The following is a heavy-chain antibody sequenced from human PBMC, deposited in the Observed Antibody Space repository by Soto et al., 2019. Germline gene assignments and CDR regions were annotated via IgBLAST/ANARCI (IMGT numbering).Heavy chain of an antibody. CDR2: IYYSGST. J-gene: IGHJ4*02. CDR3: ARFRWELPIDY. CDR1: GGSISSGDYY. V-gene: IGHV4-30-4*01. Sequence: SETLSLTCTVSGGSISSGDYYWSWIRQPPGKGLEWIGYIYYSGSTYYNPSLKSRVTISVDTSKNQFSLKLSSVTAADTAVYYCARFRWELPIDYWGQGTLVTVSS. D-gene: IGHD1-26*01.